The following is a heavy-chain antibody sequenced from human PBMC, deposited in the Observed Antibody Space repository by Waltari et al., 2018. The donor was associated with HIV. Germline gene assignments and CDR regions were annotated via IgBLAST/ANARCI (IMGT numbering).Heavy chain of an antibody. CDR2: IYYTGRA. Sequence: QLQLQESGPGLVKPSETLSLTCAVSGGSVSSSSYFWGRIRQPPGKGLEWVGRIYYTGRAYYNPSLKSRVTISVDTSKNQFSLKVTSVTAADTAVYYCARHALRVGAAYWNFDLWGRGTLVTVSS. J-gene: IGHJ2*01. CDR3: ARHALRVGAAYWNFDL. CDR1: GGSVSSSSYF. V-gene: IGHV4-39*01. D-gene: IGHD1-26*01.